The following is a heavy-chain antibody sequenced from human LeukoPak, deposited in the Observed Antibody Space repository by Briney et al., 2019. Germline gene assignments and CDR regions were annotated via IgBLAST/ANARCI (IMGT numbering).Heavy chain of an antibody. CDR3: ARHLHKLSGSYYGAYFDY. D-gene: IGHD1-26*01. Sequence: SETLSLTCAVYGGSFSGYYWSWIRQPPGKGLEWIGEINHSGSTNYNPSLKSRVTISVDTSKNQFSLKLSSVTAADTAVYYCARHLHKLSGSYYGAYFDYWGQGTLVTVSS. V-gene: IGHV4-34*01. CDR2: INHSGST. CDR1: GGSFSGYY. J-gene: IGHJ4*02.